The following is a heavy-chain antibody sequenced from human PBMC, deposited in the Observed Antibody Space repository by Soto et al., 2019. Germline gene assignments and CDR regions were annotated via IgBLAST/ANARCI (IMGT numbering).Heavy chain of an antibody. V-gene: IGHV4-34*01. Sequence: PSETLSLTCAVYGGSFSGYYWSWIRQPPGKGLEWIGEINHSGSTNYNPSLKSRVTISVDTSKNQFSLKLSSVTAADTAVYYCARIGFGDGVLYWGQGTLVTVSS. CDR3: ARIGFGDGVLY. CDR1: GGSFSGYY. D-gene: IGHD3-10*01. CDR2: INHSGST. J-gene: IGHJ4*02.